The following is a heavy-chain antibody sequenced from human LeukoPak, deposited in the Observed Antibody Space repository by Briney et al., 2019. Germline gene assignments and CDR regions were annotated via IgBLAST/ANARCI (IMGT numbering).Heavy chain of an antibody. J-gene: IGHJ5*02. Sequence: GGSLRLSCAASGFDLSTYEMNWVRQAPGKGLEWIADITISGHTKNYADSVKGRFTISRDNAMTSLYLQMNSLRVEDTGVYYCARGDPHADLWGQGTLVTVSS. CDR2: ITISGHTK. CDR3: ARGDPHADL. V-gene: IGHV3-48*03. CDR1: GFDLSTYE.